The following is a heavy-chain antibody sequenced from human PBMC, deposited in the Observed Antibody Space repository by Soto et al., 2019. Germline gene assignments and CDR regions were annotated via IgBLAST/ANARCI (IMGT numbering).Heavy chain of an antibody. CDR1: GFTFTRYS. CDR3: ARESEDLSSNLDY. CDR2: ISSTTNYI. J-gene: IGHJ4*02. Sequence: PGESLKISCAASGFTFTRYSMNWVRQAPGKGLEWVASISSTTNYIYYGESLKGRLTISRDNAKNSMYLQMNTLRAEDTAVYYCARESEDLSSNLDYWGQGTLVTVSS. V-gene: IGHV3-21*06.